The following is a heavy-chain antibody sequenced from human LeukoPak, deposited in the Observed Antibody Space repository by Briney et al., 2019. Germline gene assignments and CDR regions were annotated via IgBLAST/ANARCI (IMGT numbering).Heavy chain of an antibody. Sequence: ASVKVSCKASGYTFTSYYMHWVRQAPGQGLEWMGIINPSGGSTSYAQKFQGRVTMTRDMSTSTVYMELSSLRSDDTAVYYCARDPSRGSPETNWFDPWGQGTLVTVSS. CDR2: INPSGGST. CDR1: GYTFTSYY. J-gene: IGHJ5*02. D-gene: IGHD3-10*01. CDR3: ARDPSRGSPETNWFDP. V-gene: IGHV1-46*01.